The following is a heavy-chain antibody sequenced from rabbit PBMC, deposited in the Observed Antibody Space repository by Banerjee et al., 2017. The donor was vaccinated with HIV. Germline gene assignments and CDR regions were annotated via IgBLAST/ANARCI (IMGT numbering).Heavy chain of an antibody. D-gene: IGHD4-2*01. CDR3: ARGVDAGGAGLNL. CDR2: IRSDNSGST. V-gene: IGHV1S45*01. CDR1: GFTFSSYW. Sequence: QEQLVESGGGLVKPEGSLTLTCTASGFTFSSYWICWVRQAPGKGLEWIACIRSDNSGSTDYATWANGRLTISKTSSTTVTLQMTSLTVADTATYFCARGVDAGGAGLNLWGPGTLVTVS. J-gene: IGHJ4*01.